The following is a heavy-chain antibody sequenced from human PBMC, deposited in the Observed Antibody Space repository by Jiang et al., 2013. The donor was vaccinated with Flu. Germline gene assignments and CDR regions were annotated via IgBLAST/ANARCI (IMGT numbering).Heavy chain of an antibody. CDR3: ARQSGDLGAFDY. D-gene: IGHD6-25*01. J-gene: IGHJ4*02. CDR2: IYAADSDT. Sequence: SLKISCKGSGYSFTTYWIGWVRQMPGKGLEWMGSIYAADSDTRYSPSFQGQVTISADKSISTAYLQWSSLKASDTAMYYCARQSGDLGAFDYWGQGTLVTVSS. CDR1: GYSFTTYW. V-gene: IGHV5-51*01.